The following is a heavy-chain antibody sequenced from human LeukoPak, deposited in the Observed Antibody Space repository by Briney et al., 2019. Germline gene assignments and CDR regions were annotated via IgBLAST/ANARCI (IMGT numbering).Heavy chain of an antibody. J-gene: IGHJ5*02. CDR3: AKDMGCSSTSCYEDWFDP. V-gene: IGHV3-23*01. Sequence: PGGSLRLSCAASGFTFSSYTMSWVRQAPGKGLEWVSAISGSGGSTYYADSVKGRFTISRDNSKNTLYLQMNSLRAEDTAVYYCAKDMGCSSTSCYEDWFDPWGQGTLVTVSS. CDR2: ISGSGGST. D-gene: IGHD2-2*01. CDR1: GFTFSSYT.